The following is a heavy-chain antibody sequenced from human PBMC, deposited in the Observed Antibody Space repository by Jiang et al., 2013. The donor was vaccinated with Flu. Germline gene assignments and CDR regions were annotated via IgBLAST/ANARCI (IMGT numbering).Heavy chain of an antibody. CDR3: ARLYCSGGSCLENY. Sequence: LLKPSETLSLTCTVSGGSISGYYWSWIRQPPGKGLEWIGYSYYSGSTSYNPSLKSRVTISVDTSKNQFSLKLTSVTAADTAVYYCARLYCSGGSCLENYWGQG. J-gene: IGHJ4*02. CDR2: SYYSGST. V-gene: IGHV4-59*08. D-gene: IGHD2-15*01. CDR1: GGSISGYY.